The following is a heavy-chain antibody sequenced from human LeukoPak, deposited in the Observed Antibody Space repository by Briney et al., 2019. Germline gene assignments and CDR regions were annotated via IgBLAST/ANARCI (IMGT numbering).Heavy chain of an antibody. CDR1: GGSISSSSYY. D-gene: IGHD1-26*01. CDR3: ARDQWELRPFDY. J-gene: IGHJ4*02. V-gene: IGHV4-39*07. CDR2: IYYSGST. Sequence: SETLSLTCTVSGGSISSSSYYWGWIRQPPGKGLEWIGSIYYSGSTYYNPSLKSRVTISVDTSKNQFSLKLSSVTAADTAVYYCARDQWELRPFDYWGQGTLVSVSS.